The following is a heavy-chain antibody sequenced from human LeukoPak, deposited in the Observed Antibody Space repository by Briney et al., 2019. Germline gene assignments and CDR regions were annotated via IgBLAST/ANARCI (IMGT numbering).Heavy chain of an antibody. V-gene: IGHV4-34*01. CDR3: ARGDRPQTGSGLNFDY. Sequence: SETLSLTCAVYGGSFSGYYWSWIRQPPGKGLEWIGEINHSGSTNYNPSLKSRVTISVDTSKNQFSLKLSSVTAADTAVYYCARGDRPQTGSGLNFDYWGQGTLVTVSS. CDR1: GGSFSGYY. J-gene: IGHJ4*02. CDR2: INHSGST. D-gene: IGHD6-19*01.